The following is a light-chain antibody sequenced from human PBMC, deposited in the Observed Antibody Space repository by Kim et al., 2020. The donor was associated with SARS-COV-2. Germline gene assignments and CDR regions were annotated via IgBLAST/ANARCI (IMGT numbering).Light chain of an antibody. CDR1: QSILLRSDKKNY. CDR3: QQFYSSPFT. Sequence: ATLNCKSSQSILLRSDKKNYLAWYQQKPGQPPKLLMSWSSTRESGVPDRFSGSGSGTDFTLTISSLQAEDVAVYYCQQFYSSPFTFGPGTKVDIK. J-gene: IGKJ3*01. CDR2: WSS. V-gene: IGKV4-1*01.